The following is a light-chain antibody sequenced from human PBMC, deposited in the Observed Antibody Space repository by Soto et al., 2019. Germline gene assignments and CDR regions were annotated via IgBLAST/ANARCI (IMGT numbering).Light chain of an antibody. CDR3: QQYGSSPFT. V-gene: IGKV3-20*01. CDR2: DAS. CDR1: QSVSSSY. Sequence: EIVLTQSPGTLSLSPGERATLSCRASQSVSSSYLAWYQQKPGQAPRLLIYDASIRATGLPDRFSGSGSGTEFILTNSRLEPEDFAVFYCQQYGSSPFTFGQGPKL. J-gene: IGKJ2*01.